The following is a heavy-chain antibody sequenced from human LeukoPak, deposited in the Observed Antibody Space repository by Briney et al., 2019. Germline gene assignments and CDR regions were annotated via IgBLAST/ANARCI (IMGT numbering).Heavy chain of an antibody. Sequence: GESLKISFKASGYSFTFTKNWIGWVRQVPGKGLEWMGIIYPVDSDTRYNPSFQGQVTISVDKSISTTYLQWSSLKAPDTAIYYCARHLATVTASRQYYYYGMDVWRQGTTVTVSS. J-gene: IGHJ6*02. D-gene: IGHD4-17*01. V-gene: IGHV5-51*01. CDR3: ARHLATVTASRQYYYYGMDV. CDR2: IYPVDSDT. CDR1: GYSFTFTKNW.